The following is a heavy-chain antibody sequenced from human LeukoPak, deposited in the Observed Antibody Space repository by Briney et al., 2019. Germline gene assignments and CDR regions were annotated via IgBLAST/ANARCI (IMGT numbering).Heavy chain of an antibody. CDR1: GFPFSSYA. CDR3: ATTIVLTGYYQPGDY. V-gene: IGHV3-23*01. J-gene: IGHJ4*02. D-gene: IGHD3-9*01. Sequence: GGSLRLSCSASGFPFSSYAMSCVRQAPGEGLEWVSAISGSGGRTYYADSVKGRFTISRDNSKNTVYMQMNSLRAEDTAVYYCATTIVLTGYYQPGDYWGQGTLVTVSS. CDR2: ISGSGGRT.